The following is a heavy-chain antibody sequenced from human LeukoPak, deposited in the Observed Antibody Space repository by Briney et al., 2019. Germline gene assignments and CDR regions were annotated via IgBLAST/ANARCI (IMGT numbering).Heavy chain of an antibody. V-gene: IGHV1-18*01. J-gene: IGHJ4*02. CDR1: GYTFTRFG. Sequence: ASVKVSCKASGYTFTRFGINWVRQAPGQGLEWMGWISAYNGNTMFAQNLQGRVTMTTDTSTNTAYMELRSLRSDGTAVYYCARWDRSAVSTFDYWGQGTLVTVSS. D-gene: IGHD6-13*01. CDR2: ISAYNGNT. CDR3: ARWDRSAVSTFDY.